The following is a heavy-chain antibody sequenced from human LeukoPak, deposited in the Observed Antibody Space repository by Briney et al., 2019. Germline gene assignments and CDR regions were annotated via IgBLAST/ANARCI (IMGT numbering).Heavy chain of an antibody. CDR3: ARVGSGYTVDY. CDR1: GFTFSSFG. Sequence: PGGSLRLSCAASGFTFSSFGMHWVRQAPGKGLEWVAVIWFDGSKTYYSESVKGRFTVSRDNSKNTLFLQMNSLRVEDTAVCYCARVGSGYTVDYWGQGTLVTVSS. J-gene: IGHJ4*02. CDR2: IWFDGSKT. V-gene: IGHV3-33*01. D-gene: IGHD3-10*01.